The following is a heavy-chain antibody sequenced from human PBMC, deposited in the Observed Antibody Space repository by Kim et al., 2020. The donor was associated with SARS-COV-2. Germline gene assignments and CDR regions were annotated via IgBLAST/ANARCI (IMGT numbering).Heavy chain of an antibody. J-gene: IGHJ5*02. CDR3: ASARRSSSSNWFDP. Sequence: NPSLKSRVTISVATSKNQFSLKLSSVTAADTAVYDCASARRSSSSNWFDPWGQGTLVTVSS. D-gene: IGHD6-6*01. V-gene: IGHV4-59*01.